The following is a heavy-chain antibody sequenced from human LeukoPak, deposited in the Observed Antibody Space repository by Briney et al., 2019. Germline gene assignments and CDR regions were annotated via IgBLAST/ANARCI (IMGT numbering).Heavy chain of an antibody. D-gene: IGHD1/OR15-1a*01. CDR1: GFTFSSYA. Sequence: QPGRSLRLSCAASGFTFSSYAMHWVRQAPGKGLEWVAVISYDGSNKYYADSVEGRFTISRDNSKNTLYLQMNSLRAEDTAVYYCAQNIEWGQGTLVTVSS. V-gene: IGHV3-30-3*01. CDR2: ISYDGSNK. CDR3: AQNIE. J-gene: IGHJ4*02.